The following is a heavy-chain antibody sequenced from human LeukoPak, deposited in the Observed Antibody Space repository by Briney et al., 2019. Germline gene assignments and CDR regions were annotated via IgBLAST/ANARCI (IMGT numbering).Heavy chain of an antibody. Sequence: PGGSLRLSCAASGFTFSSYAMSWVRQAPGKGLEWVSAISGSGGSTYYADSVKGRFTISRDNSKNTLYLQMNSLRAEDTAVYYCAKEGSITMIVVVISAFDIWAKGQWSPSLQ. J-gene: IGHJ3*02. CDR1: GFTFSSYA. D-gene: IGHD3-22*01. V-gene: IGHV3-23*01. CDR2: ISGSGGST. CDR3: AKEGSITMIVVVISAFDI.